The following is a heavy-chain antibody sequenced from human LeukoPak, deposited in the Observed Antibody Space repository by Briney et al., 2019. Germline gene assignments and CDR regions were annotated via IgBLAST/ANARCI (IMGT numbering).Heavy chain of an antibody. V-gene: IGHV1-69*02. CDR2: IIPILGIS. Sequence: SVKVSCKASGGTFSSYTISWVRQAPGQGLEWMGRIIPILGISNYAQKFQGRVTITADKSTSTAYMELSSLRSEDTAVYYCASGYYRGAFDYWGQGTLVTVSS. CDR1: GGTFSSYT. CDR3: ASGYYRGAFDY. J-gene: IGHJ4*02. D-gene: IGHD3-3*01.